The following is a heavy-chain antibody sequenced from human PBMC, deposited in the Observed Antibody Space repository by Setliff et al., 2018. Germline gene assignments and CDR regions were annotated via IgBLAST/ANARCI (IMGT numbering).Heavy chain of an antibody. CDR2: XXXXXXXX. Sequence: SVKVSCKASGGTFSSYGISWVRQAPGQGXXXXXXXXXXXXXXXXXXKXXXXXTIITDESTSTAFMQLSSLRSDDTAVYXCVRXXSGGGLMWGQGTMVTVSS. CDR3: VRXXSGGGLM. V-gene: IGHV1-69*05. J-gene: IGHJ3*01. CDR1: GGTFSSYG. D-gene: IGHD2-8*01.